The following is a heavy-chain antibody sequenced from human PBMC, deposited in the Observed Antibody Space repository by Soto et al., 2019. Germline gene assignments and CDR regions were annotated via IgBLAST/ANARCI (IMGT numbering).Heavy chain of an antibody. V-gene: IGHV3-53*01. CDR2: IYSGGST. D-gene: IGHD3-22*01. Sequence: EVQLVESGGGLIQPGGSLRLSCAASGFTVSSNYMSCVRQAPGKGLEWVSVIYSGGSTYYADSVKGRFTISRDNSKKTLYLQMNSLRAEDTAVYYCARDRVESGYPEYFQHWGQGSLVTVYS. CDR3: ARDRVESGYPEYFQH. J-gene: IGHJ1*01. CDR1: GFTVSSNY.